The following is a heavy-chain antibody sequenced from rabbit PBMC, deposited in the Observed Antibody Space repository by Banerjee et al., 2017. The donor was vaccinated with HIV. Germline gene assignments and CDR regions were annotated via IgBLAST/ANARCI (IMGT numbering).Heavy chain of an antibody. J-gene: IGHJ4*01. CDR3: AKNLVDSSDL. Sequence: QSLEESGGDLVKPGASLTLTCTASGFSFSSSYYMCWVRQAPGKGLEWIACINTGSGSTYYASWAKGRFTISKTSSTTVTLQMTSLTAADTATYFCAKNLVDSSDLWGQGTLVTVS. V-gene: IGHV1S40*01. D-gene: IGHD4-1*01. CDR2: INTGSGST. CDR1: GFSFSSSYY.